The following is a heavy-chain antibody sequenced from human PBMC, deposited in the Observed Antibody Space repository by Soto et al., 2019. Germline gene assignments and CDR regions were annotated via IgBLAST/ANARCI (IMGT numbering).Heavy chain of an antibody. CDR1: GGSVSSGSYY. D-gene: IGHD3-10*01. Sequence: QVQLQESDPGLVKPSETLSLTCTVSGGSVSSGSYYWSWIRQPPGKGLEWIGYIYYSGSTNYNPSLKSRVTISVDTSKNQFSLKLSSVTAADTAVYYCARRTMVRGAPSWFDPWGQGTLVTVSS. CDR2: IYYSGST. CDR3: ARRTMVRGAPSWFDP. V-gene: IGHV4-61*01. J-gene: IGHJ5*02.